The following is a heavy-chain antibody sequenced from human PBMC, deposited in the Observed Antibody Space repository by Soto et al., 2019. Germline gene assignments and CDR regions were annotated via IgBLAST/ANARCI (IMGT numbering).Heavy chain of an antibody. CDR2: ISYDGTNE. D-gene: IGHD2-15*01. CDR3: VASVFSFAY. CDR1: GFTFSTSA. Sequence: QLVESGGGVVQPGRSLRLSCAASGFTFSTSAMHWVRQAPGKGLEWVAVISYDGTNEHYEDSVKGRFTVSRDNSRNPLSLQMNSLRPEDTAMYYWVASVFSFAYWGQGSLVTVAS. V-gene: IGHV3-30*01. J-gene: IGHJ4*02.